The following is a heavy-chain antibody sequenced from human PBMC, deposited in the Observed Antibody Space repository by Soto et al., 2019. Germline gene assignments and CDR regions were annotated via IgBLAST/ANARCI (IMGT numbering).Heavy chain of an antibody. CDR3: ARARARGVATTQFDY. V-gene: IGHV1-69*01. Sequence: QVQLVQSGAEVKKPGSSVKVSCKASGGTFSSYAISWVRQAPRQGLEWMGGIIPIFGTANYAQKFQGRVTITADESTSTAYMELSSLRSEDTAVYYCARARARGVATTQFDYWGQGTLVTVSS. CDR2: IIPIFGTA. CDR1: GGTFSSYA. J-gene: IGHJ4*02. D-gene: IGHD5-12*01.